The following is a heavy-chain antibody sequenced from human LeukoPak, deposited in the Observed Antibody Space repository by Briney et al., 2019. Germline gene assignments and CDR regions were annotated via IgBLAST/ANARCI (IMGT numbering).Heavy chain of an antibody. V-gene: IGHV3-23*01. J-gene: IGHJ4*02. D-gene: IGHD6-13*01. CDR1: GFTFSSYA. CDR3: AKAGHSSSWAWADY. Sequence: PGGSLRLSCAASGFTFSSYAMSWVRQAPGKGVEWVSVISGSDDSTYYADSVKGRFTISRGNSKNTLFLQMNSLRAEDTALYYCAKAGHSSSWAWADYWGQGTLVTVSS. CDR2: ISGSDDST.